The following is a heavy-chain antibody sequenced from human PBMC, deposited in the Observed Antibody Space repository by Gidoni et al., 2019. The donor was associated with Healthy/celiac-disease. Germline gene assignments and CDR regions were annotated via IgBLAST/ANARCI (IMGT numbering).Heavy chain of an antibody. CDR1: GGSFSGYY. CDR2: INHSGST. CDR3: ARGPVVVTATTRWFDP. D-gene: IGHD2-21*02. J-gene: IGHJ5*02. V-gene: IGHV4-34*01. Sequence: QVQLQQWGAGLLKPSETLSLTCAVSGGSFSGYYWSWIRQPPGKGLEWIGEINHSGSTNYNPSLKSRVTISVDTSKNQFSLKLSSVTAADTAVYYCARGPVVVTATTRWFDPWGQGTLVTVSS.